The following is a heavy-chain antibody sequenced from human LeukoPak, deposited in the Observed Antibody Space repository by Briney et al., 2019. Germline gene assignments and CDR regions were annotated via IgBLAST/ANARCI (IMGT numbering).Heavy chain of an antibody. Sequence: PSETLSLTCTVSGGSISSSNYYWAWIRQPPGKGLEWIATIYYSGSTYYNPSLKSRVTISVDTSKNQFSVKLSSVTAADTAVYYCARGLRWSYSSRSFGFDPWGQGTLVTVSS. CDR2: IYYSGST. V-gene: IGHV4-39*01. D-gene: IGHD6-13*01. CDR1: GGSISSSNYY. CDR3: ARGLRWSYSSRSFGFDP. J-gene: IGHJ5*02.